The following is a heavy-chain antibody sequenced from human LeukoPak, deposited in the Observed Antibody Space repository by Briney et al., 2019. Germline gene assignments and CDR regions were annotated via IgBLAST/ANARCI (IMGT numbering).Heavy chain of an antibody. CDR3: ARGYCTSSSCYNDY. V-gene: IGHV3-7*01. CDR2: IKQDGSEK. Sequence: KAGGSLRLSCAASGFTFSTYWMSWVRQAPGKGLEWVANIKQDGSEKNYEDSVKGRFTISRDNSKNTLYLQMSSLRAEDTAVYSCARGYCTSSSCYNDYWGQGTLVTVSS. D-gene: IGHD2-2*02. CDR1: GFTFSTYW. J-gene: IGHJ4*02.